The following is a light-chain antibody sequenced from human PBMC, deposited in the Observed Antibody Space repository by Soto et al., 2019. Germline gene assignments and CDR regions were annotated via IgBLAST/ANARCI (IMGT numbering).Light chain of an antibody. CDR2: AAS. Sequence: DIQMTQSPSSLPASVGDRVTLTCRASQSISTYLNWYQQKPGKAPKLVIYAASSLQSGVPSRLSGSGSGTDFTLTISSLQPEDFATYYCQQSYTIRYTFGQGTKLEIK. CDR3: QQSYTIRYT. V-gene: IGKV1-39*01. CDR1: QSISTY. J-gene: IGKJ2*01.